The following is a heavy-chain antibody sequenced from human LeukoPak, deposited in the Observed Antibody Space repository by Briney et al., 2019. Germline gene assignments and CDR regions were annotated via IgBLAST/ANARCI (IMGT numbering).Heavy chain of an antibody. Sequence: GGSLRLSCGASGFTFSSFDVRWVRGATGEGLEGVAVNTESGGRTIKAASVKGRFNISQDNCKDTLYLQMNFLRAEDTAIYYCVPDSKEIPPAMDYWGQGTPVTVSS. V-gene: IGHV3-23*01. CDR2: NTESGGRT. J-gene: IGHJ4*02. D-gene: IGHD2-2*01. CDR1: GFTFSSFD. CDR3: VPDSKEIPPAMDY.